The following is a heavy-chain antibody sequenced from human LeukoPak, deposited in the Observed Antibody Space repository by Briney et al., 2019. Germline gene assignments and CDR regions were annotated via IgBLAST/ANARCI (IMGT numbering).Heavy chain of an antibody. CDR1: GYSIGSGYY. CDR2: IYHSGST. Sequence: SETLSLTCTVSGYSIGSGYYWGWIRQRPGKGLEWIGSIYHSGSTYYNPSLKRRVTISVDTSKNQFSLKLSSVTAADTAVYYCASLGGRYCSGGSCYVRYWGQGTLVTVSS. J-gene: IGHJ4*02. D-gene: IGHD2-15*01. CDR3: ASLGGRYCSGGSCYVRY. V-gene: IGHV4-38-2*02.